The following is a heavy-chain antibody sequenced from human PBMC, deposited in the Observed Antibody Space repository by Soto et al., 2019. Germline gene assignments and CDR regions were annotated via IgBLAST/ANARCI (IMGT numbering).Heavy chain of an antibody. CDR3: AIAPLFVVINSNYFAY. D-gene: IGHD2-21*01. V-gene: IGHV4-59*01. CDR2: IYYSGST. CDR1: GGSISSYY. J-gene: IGHJ4*02. Sequence: PSETLSLTCTVSGGSISSYYWSWIRQPPGKGLEWIGYIYYSGSTNYNPSLKSRVTISMDTSKNQFSLHLSSVTTADTAVYYCAIAPLFVVINSNYFAYWGQGTLVTVSS.